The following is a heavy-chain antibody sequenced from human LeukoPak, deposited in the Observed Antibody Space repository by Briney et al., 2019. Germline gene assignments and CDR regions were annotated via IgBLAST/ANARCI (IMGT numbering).Heavy chain of an antibody. Sequence: ASVKVSCKASGYTFTGYYMHWVRQAPGQGLEWMGIINPSGGSTSYAQKFQGRVTMTRDMSTSTVYMVLSSLRSEDTAVYYCAREGDYDFWSGYQYYFDYWGQGTLVTVSS. J-gene: IGHJ4*02. CDR2: INPSGGST. CDR3: AREGDYDFWSGYQYYFDY. V-gene: IGHV1-46*01. CDR1: GYTFTGYY. D-gene: IGHD3-3*01.